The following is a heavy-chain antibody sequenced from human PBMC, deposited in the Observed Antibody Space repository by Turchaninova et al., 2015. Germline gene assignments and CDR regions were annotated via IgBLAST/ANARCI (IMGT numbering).Heavy chain of an antibody. CDR1: GGSFSGYY. CDR3: ASSSRGVSYYVDY. CDR2: IKHSGST. J-gene: IGHJ4*02. V-gene: IGHV4-34*01. D-gene: IGHD3-10*01. Sequence: QAQLQQWGAGLLKPSETLSLTCAVYGGSFSGYYWGWIRQPPGKGMEWIGEIKHSGSTNYNPSLKRGVTISVNTSKNQFSLTRSSVTAADTAVYYCASSSRGVSYYVDYWGQGTLVTVAS.